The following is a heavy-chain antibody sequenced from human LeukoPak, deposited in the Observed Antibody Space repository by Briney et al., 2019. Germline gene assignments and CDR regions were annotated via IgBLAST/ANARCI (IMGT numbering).Heavy chain of an antibody. CDR2: INLNSGGT. CDR1: GYTFTGYY. D-gene: IGHD3-22*01. V-gene: IGHV1-2*02. J-gene: IGHJ4*02. Sequence: ASVKVSCKASGYTFTGYYMHWVRQAPGQGLEWMGWINLNSGGTNYAQKFQGRVTMTRDTSISTAYMELSRLRSDDTAVYYCARGRDYYDSSSFDYWGQGTLVTVSS. CDR3: ARGRDYYDSSSFDY.